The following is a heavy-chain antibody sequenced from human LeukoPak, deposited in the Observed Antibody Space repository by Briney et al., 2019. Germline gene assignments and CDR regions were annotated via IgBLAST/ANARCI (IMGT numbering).Heavy chain of an antibody. CDR3: ARPYYDSSGYPSGAFDI. Sequence: PGASVKVSCKASGYTFTGYYMHWVRQAPGQGLEWMGWINPNSGGTNYAQKFQGRVTMTRDTSISTAYMELSRLRSDDTAVYYCARPYYDSSGYPSGAFDIWGQGTMVTVSS. D-gene: IGHD3-22*01. J-gene: IGHJ3*02. V-gene: IGHV1-2*02. CDR1: GYTFTGYY. CDR2: INPNSGGT.